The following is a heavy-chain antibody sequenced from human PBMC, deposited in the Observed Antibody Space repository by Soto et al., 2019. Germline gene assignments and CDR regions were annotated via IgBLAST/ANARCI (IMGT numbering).Heavy chain of an antibody. V-gene: IGHV3-33*01. J-gene: IGHJ6*02. CDR3: ARDVIAVAGTGYYGMDV. Sequence: VQLVESGGGVVQPGRSLRLSCAASGFTFSSYGMHWVRQAPGKGLEWVAVIWYDGSNKYYADSVKGRFTISRDNSKNTLYLQMNSLRAEDTAVYYCARDVIAVAGTGYYGMDVWGQGTTVTVSS. CDR1: GFTFSSYG. CDR2: IWYDGSNK. D-gene: IGHD6-19*01.